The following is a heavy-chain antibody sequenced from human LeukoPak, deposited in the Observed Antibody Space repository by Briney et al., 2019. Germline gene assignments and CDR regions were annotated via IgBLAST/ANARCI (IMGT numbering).Heavy chain of an antibody. CDR1: GFTFDDYG. CDR3: TREQDREASATVVGDY. D-gene: IGHD4-23*01. J-gene: IGHJ4*02. CDR2: INWNGGST. Sequence: RPGGSLRLSCAASGFTFDDYGMSWVRQAPGKGLEWVSGINWNGGSTGYADSVKGRFTISRDNAKNSLFLQMNSLRAEDTAVYYCTREQDREASATVVGDYWGQGTLVTVSS. V-gene: IGHV3-20*04.